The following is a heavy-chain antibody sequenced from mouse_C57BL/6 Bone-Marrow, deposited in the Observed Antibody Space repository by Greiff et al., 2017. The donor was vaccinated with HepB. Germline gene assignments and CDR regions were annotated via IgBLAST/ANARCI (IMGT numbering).Heavy chain of an antibody. V-gene: IGHV14-4*01. CDR3: TTPHSDAMDY. CDR1: GFNIKDDY. CDR2: IDPENGDT. Sequence: EVKLMESGAELVRPGASVKLSCTASGFNIKDDYMHWVKQRPEQGLEWIGWIDPENGDTEYASKFQGKATITADTSSNTAYLQLSSLTSEDTAVYYCTTPHSDAMDYWGQGTSVTVSS. J-gene: IGHJ4*01.